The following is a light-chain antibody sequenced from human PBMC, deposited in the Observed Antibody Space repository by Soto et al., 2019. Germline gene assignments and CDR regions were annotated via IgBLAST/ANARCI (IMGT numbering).Light chain of an antibody. J-gene: IGKJ2*01. Sequence: EIVLTQSPATLSLSPGDTATLSCRASQSVSTYLGWYQQKPGQAPRLLIYDASNRAAGIPARFSGSGSETDFTLTISSLQAEDVAVYYCQQYYSTPIYTFGQGTKVEIK. V-gene: IGKV3-11*01. CDR1: QSVSTY. CDR2: DAS. CDR3: QQYYSTPIYT.